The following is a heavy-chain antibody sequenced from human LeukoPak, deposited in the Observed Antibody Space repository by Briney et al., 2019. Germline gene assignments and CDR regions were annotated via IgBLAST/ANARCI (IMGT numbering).Heavy chain of an antibody. Sequence: PGGSLRLSCAASGFTFSSYGMHWVRQAPGKGLEWVAFIRYDGSNKYYADSVKGRFTISRDNSKNTLYLQMNSLRAEDTAVYYCAKVRGGYSSDDAFDIWGQGTMVTVSS. CDR2: IRYDGSNK. CDR1: GFTFSSYG. D-gene: IGHD5-18*01. CDR3: AKVRGGYSSDDAFDI. J-gene: IGHJ3*02. V-gene: IGHV3-30*02.